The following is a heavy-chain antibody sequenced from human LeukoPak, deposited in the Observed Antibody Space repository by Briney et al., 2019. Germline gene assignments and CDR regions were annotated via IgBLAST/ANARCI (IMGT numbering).Heavy chain of an antibody. J-gene: IGHJ4*02. Sequence: GGSLRLSCAASGFTFSSYWMSWVRQAPGKGLEWVSAISGSGGSTYYADSVKGRFTISRDNSKNTLYLQMNSLRAEDTAVYYCAKTVSVLGATPPDYWGQGTLVTVSS. CDR2: ISGSGGST. CDR1: GFTFSSYW. D-gene: IGHD1-26*01. V-gene: IGHV3-23*01. CDR3: AKTVSVLGATPPDY.